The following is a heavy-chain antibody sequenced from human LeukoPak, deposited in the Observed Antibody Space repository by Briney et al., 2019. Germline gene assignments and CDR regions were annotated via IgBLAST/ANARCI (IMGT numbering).Heavy chain of an antibody. D-gene: IGHD6-6*01. J-gene: IGHJ4*02. V-gene: IGHV4-39*07. Sequence: SETLSLTCTVSGGSIISSSYYWGWIRQPPGKGLEWIGSIYYSGNTDYNPSLKSRVTISVDTSKNQFSLKLSSVTAADTAVYYCARGLRQLVRSWHYWGQGTLVTVSS. CDR2: IYYSGNT. CDR3: ARGLRQLVRSWHY. CDR1: GGSIISSSYY.